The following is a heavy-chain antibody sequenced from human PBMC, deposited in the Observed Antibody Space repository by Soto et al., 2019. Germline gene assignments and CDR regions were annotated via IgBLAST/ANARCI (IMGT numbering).Heavy chain of an antibody. D-gene: IGHD3-10*01. J-gene: IGHJ4*02. V-gene: IGHV1-18*01. Sequence: QVQLVQSGSELKKPGASVKVSCKTSGYNFDDYSIHWVRQAPGQGLEWVGWIAVYNNRTNYGQNFQGRISMTTDLXTTTVYMELTTLRSDATAVYYCATGKRSYVSCGEYWGQGTLVTVSS. CDR1: GYNFDDYS. CDR2: IAVYNNRT. CDR3: ATGKRSYVSCGEY.